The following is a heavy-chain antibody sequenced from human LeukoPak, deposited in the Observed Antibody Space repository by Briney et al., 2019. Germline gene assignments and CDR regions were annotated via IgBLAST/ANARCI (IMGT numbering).Heavy chain of an antibody. J-gene: IGHJ4*02. CDR2: ISWDGGST. V-gene: IGHV3-43*01. D-gene: IGHD1-26*01. Sequence: GGSLRLSCAASGFTFDDYTMHWARQAPGKGLEWVSLISWDGGSTYYADSVKGRFTISGDNSKNSLYLQMNSLRTEDTALYYCAKDGGVGALDYWGQGTLVTVSS. CDR3: AKDGGVGALDY. CDR1: GFTFDDYT.